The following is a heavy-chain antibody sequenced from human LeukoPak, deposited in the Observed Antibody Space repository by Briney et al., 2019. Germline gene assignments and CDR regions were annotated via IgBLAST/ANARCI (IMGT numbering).Heavy chain of an antibody. D-gene: IGHD3-10*01. V-gene: IGHV6-1*01. Sequence: SQTLSLTFAISGDSVSSNSAAWNWIRQSPSRGLEWLGRTYYRSKWYNDYAVSVKSRITINPDTSKNQFSLQLNSVTPEDTAVYYCTRVLQERITMVRGVIRPFDIWGQGTMVTVSS. CDR1: GDSVSSNSAA. CDR2: TYYRSKWYN. J-gene: IGHJ3*02. CDR3: TRVLQERITMVRGVIRPFDI.